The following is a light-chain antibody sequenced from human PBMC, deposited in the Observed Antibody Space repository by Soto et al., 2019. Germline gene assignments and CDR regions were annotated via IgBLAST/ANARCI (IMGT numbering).Light chain of an antibody. CDR3: SSYTSSSTPVV. J-gene: IGLJ3*02. CDR1: SSDVGGYNY. CDR2: DVT. V-gene: IGLV2-14*01. Sequence: QSALNQPASVSGSPGPSITISCTGTSSDVGGYNYVSWYQQHPGKAPKLMIYDVTNRPSGVSNRFSGSKSGNTASLTISGLQAEDEADYYCSSYTSSSTPVVFGGGTKLTVL.